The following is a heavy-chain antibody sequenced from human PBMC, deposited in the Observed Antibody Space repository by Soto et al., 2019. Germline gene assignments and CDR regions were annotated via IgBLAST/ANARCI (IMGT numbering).Heavy chain of an antibody. CDR1: GYTFTNYA. D-gene: IGHD3-22*01. J-gene: IGHJ4*02. CDR3: ARVVPLYDRTSPLDY. CDR2: INAGNGNT. Sequence: GASVKVSCKASGYTFTNYAMHWVRQAPGQRLEWMGWINAGNGNTKYSQKFQGRVTLTGDTSASTASMELSGLRSADTAVYYCARVVPLYDRTSPLDYWGQGTLVTVS. V-gene: IGHV1-3*01.